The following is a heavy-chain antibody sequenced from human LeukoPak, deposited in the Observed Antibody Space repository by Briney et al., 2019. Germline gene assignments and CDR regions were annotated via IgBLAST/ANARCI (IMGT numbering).Heavy chain of an antibody. D-gene: IGHD3-3*01. V-gene: IGHV3-7*01. J-gene: IGHJ3*02. CDR3: ARPSKSTIFGVVIIGAFDI. Sequence: GSLRLSCAASGFTFSSYWMSWVRQAPGKGLEWVANIKQDGSEKYYVDSVKGRFTISRDNAKNSLYLQMNSLRAEDTAVYYCARPSKSTIFGVVIIGAFDIWGQGTMVTVSS. CDR2: IKQDGSEK. CDR1: GFTFSSYW.